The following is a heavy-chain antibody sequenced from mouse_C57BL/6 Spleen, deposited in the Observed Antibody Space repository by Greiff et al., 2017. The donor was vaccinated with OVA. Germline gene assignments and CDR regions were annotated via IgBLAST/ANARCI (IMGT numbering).Heavy chain of an antibody. CDR2: IDPETGGT. CDR1: GYTFTDYE. V-gene: IGHV1-15*01. D-gene: IGHD1-1*01. CDR3: TGLLRYYYAMDY. J-gene: IGHJ4*01. Sequence: VQLQESGAELVRPGASVTLSCKASGYTFTDYEMHWVKQTPVHGLEWIGAIDPETGGTAYNQKFKGKAILTADKSSSTAYMELRSLTSEDSAVYYCTGLLRYYYAMDYWGQGTSVTVSS.